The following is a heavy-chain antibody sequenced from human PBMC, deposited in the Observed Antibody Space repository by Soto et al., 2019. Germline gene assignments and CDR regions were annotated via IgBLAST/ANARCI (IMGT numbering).Heavy chain of an antibody. CDR1: RFTFSSYG. Sequence: QVQLVESGGGVVQPGRSLRLSCAAVRFTFSSYGNQWVRQAPGKGLEWVAVIWYDGSNKYYADSVKGRFTISRDNSKNTLHLQMSSLRAEDTAVYYCATGIRGLQHWGQGTLVTVSS. CDR3: ATGIRGLQH. V-gene: IGHV3-33*01. D-gene: IGHD1-20*01. J-gene: IGHJ1*01. CDR2: IWYDGSNK.